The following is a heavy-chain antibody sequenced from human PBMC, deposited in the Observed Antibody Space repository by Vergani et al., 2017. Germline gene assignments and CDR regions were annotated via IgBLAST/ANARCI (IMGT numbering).Heavy chain of an antibody. Sequence: EVQLVESGGGLVQPGGSLTLSCAASGFTFSGSAMHWVRQTSGKGLEWIGRIRDKTYNYATAYAVSVKGRFIISRDDSKKTAYLQMNRLTIEDTAKYYCAKPLHYCFDTTNCYWGAVDHWGQGTLVTVSS. D-gene: IGHD2-21*01. CDR2: IRDKTYNYAT. V-gene: IGHV3-73*02. J-gene: IGHJ4*02. CDR1: GFTFSGSA. CDR3: AKPLHYCFDTTNCYWGAVDH.